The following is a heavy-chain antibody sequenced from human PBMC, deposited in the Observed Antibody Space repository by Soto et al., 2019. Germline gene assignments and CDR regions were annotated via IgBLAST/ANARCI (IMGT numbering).Heavy chain of an antibody. CDR1: GFTFSSYG. J-gene: IGHJ4*02. CDR2: ISYDGSNK. CDR3: AKDTTPAGFDY. V-gene: IGHV3-30*18. D-gene: IGHD2-15*01. Sequence: GGSLRLSCAASGFTFSSYGMHWVRQAPGKGLEWVAVISYDGSNKYYADSVKGRFTISRDNSKNTLYLQMNSLRAEDTAVYYCAKDTTPAGFDYWGQGTLVTVSS.